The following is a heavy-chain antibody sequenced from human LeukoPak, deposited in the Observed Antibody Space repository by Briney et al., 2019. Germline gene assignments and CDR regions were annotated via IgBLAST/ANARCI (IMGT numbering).Heavy chain of an antibody. Sequence: PGRSLRLSCTASGFTFGDYAMSWVRQAPGKGLEWVSVIHGDGSTYYADSVKGRFIISRDNSKNTLYLQMNSLGAEDTAVYYCARGESSDCTCIDYWGQGTLVSVSS. D-gene: IGHD2-21*02. CDR1: GFTFGDYA. CDR2: IHGDGST. CDR3: ARGESSDCTCIDY. V-gene: IGHV3-53*01. J-gene: IGHJ4*02.